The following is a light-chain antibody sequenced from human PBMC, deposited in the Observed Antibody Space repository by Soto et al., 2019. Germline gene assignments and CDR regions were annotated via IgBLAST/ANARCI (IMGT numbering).Light chain of an antibody. CDR3: QQRMAWPPIT. V-gene: IGKV3-11*01. CDR1: QSVSIY. J-gene: IGKJ5*01. Sequence: EVVLTQSPATLSLFPGERATLSCRASQSVSIYLAWFQQKPGQAPRLLIYDASNRATGIPARFSASGSGTDSALTISSLEPEDFAVYYCQQRMAWPPITFGQGTRLEIK. CDR2: DAS.